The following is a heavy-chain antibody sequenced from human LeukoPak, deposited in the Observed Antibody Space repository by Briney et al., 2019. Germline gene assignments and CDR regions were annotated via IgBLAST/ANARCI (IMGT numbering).Heavy chain of an antibody. CDR2: ISGSGGST. Sequence: GGSLRLSCAASGSTFSSYGMSWVRQAPGKGLEWVSAISGSGGSTYYADSVKGRFTISRDNSKNTLYLQMNSLRAEDTAVYYCAKSFGPVIAAAGTGADWGQGTLVTVSS. CDR3: AKSFGPVIAAAGTGAD. V-gene: IGHV3-23*01. D-gene: IGHD6-13*01. CDR1: GSTFSSYG. J-gene: IGHJ4*02.